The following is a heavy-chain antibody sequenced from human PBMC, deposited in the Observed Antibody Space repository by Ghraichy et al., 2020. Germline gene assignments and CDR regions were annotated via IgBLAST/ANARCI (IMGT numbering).Heavy chain of an antibody. J-gene: IGHJ4*02. CDR1: GYTLTSYY. Sequence: ASVKVSCKASGYTLTSYYMHWVRQAPGQGLEWMGIINPSGGSTSYAQKFQGRVTMTRDTSTSTVYMELSSLRSEDTAVYYCARVGAGRTYNYDSSGYYYFDYWGQGTLVTVSS. CDR3: ARVGAGRTYNYDSSGYYYFDY. V-gene: IGHV1-46*01. D-gene: IGHD3-22*01. CDR2: INPSGGST.